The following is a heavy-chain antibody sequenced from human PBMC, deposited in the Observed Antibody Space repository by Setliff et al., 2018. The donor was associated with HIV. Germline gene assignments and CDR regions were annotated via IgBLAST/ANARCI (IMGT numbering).Heavy chain of an antibody. CDR1: GGSFNSFA. CDR2: IIPKSGET. CDR3: ARVVDRDYDFWSAYEY. D-gene: IGHD3-3*01. V-gene: IGHV1-2*02. J-gene: IGHJ4*02. Sequence: ASVKVSCKASGGSFNSFAISWVRQAPGQGLEWMGGIIPKSGETSYAEKFRGRVTMTRDTSLSTAYMELSWLTSDDTAVYYCARVVDRDYDFWSAYEYWGQGTMVTVSS.